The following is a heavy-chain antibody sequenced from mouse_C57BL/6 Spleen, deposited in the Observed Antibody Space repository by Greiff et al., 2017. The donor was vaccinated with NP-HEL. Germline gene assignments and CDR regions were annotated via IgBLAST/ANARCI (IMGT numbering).Heavy chain of an antibody. J-gene: IGHJ4*01. CDR1: GFSLTSYG. Sequence: QVQLQESGPGLVQPSQSLSITCTVSGFSLTSYGVHWVRQSPGKGLEWLGVIWSGGSTDYNAAFISRLSISKGNSKTQVFLKMNRLQADDTAIYYCAREESTGKYYAMDYWGQGTSVTVSS. D-gene: IGHD4-1*01. CDR3: AREESTGKYYAMDY. CDR2: IWSGGST. V-gene: IGHV2-2*01.